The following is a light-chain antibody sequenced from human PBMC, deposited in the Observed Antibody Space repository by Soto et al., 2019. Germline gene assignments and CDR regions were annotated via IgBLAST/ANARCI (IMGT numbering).Light chain of an antibody. V-gene: IGKV3-20*01. Sequence: EIVLTQSPGTLPLSPEETATLSCSASHSVSSSYVVWYQQKPGQASRSLMYGASSRATGIPDMFSGSGSGTDFTLSSSRLEPEDFAVYYCQQYGSSLEWTFGQGTKVDMK. CDR3: QQYGSSLEWT. CDR1: HSVSSSY. J-gene: IGKJ1*01. CDR2: GAS.